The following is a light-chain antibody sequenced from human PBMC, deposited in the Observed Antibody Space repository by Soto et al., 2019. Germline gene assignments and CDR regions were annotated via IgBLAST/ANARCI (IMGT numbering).Light chain of an antibody. V-gene: IGKV3-11*01. CDR2: DAS. J-gene: IGKJ3*01. CDR3: QQRSDWPPFT. CDR1: QSVSSY. Sequence: EIVLTQYPAPLSLAPGEIATLSCRASQSVSSYLAWYQQKPGQAPRLLIYDASNRATGIPARFSGSGSGTDFTLTISSLEPEDFAVYYCQQRSDWPPFTFGPGTKVDIK.